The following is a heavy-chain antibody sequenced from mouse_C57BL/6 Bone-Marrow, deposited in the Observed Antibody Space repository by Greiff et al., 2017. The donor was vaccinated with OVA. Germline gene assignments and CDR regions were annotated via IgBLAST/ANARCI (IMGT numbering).Heavy chain of an antibody. V-gene: IGHV1-81*01. CDR3: AIYYYGSSPYWYFDV. J-gene: IGHJ1*03. CDR1: GYTFTSYG. D-gene: IGHD1-1*01. Sequence: VQLQQSGAELARPGASVKLSCKASGYTFTSYGISWVKQRTGQGLEWIGEIYPSSGNTYYNEKFKGKATLTADKSSSTAYMELRSLTSEDSAVYFCAIYYYGSSPYWYFDVWGTGTTVTVSS. CDR2: IYPSSGNT.